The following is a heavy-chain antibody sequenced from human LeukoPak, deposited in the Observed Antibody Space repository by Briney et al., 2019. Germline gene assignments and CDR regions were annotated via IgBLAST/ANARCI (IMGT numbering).Heavy chain of an antibody. CDR3: ARAHYDILTGPSHYFDY. D-gene: IGHD3-9*01. V-gene: IGHV4-31*03. Sequence: SETLSLTCTVSGGSISSGGYYWSWIRQHPGKGLEWIGYIYYSGSTYYNPSLKSRVTISVDTSKNQLSLKLSSVTAADTAVYYCARAHYDILTGPSHYFDYWGQGALVTVSS. CDR1: GGSISSGGYY. CDR2: IYYSGST. J-gene: IGHJ4*02.